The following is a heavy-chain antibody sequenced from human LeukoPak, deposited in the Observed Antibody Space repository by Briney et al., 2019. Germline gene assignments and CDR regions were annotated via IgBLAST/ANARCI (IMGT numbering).Heavy chain of an antibody. J-gene: IGHJ4*02. D-gene: IGHD5-18*01. Sequence: GGSLRLSCSASGFTFSTYWMSWVRQAPGKGLEWVANIKEDGSEKNYADSVKGRLTISRDNAKNSLYLQMNSLRAEDTAVYYCARGYTCGYWGQGTLVIVSS. V-gene: IGHV3-7*04. CDR1: GFTFSTYW. CDR2: IKEDGSEK. CDR3: ARGYTCGY.